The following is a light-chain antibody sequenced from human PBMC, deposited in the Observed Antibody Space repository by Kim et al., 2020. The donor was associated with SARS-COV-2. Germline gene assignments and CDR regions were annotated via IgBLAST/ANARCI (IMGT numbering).Light chain of an antibody. CDR1: SLRNYY. Sequence: ALGQTVRITCQGDSLRNYYASWYQQKPGQAPVVVIYGKSNRLSGIPDRFSGSTSGNTASLTITGAQAEDEAVYYCNSRDSSTNHLVFGGGTKLTVL. CDR2: GKS. J-gene: IGLJ2*01. V-gene: IGLV3-19*01. CDR3: NSRDSSTNHLV.